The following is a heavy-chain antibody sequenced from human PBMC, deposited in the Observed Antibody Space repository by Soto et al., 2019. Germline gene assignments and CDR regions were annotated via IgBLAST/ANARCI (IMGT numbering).Heavy chain of an antibody. J-gene: IGHJ5*02. CDR1: GGSISSFY. Sequence: QVQLLESGPGLVKPSETLSLTCIVSGGSISSFYWSWIRQPPGKGLEWVGGIYYNGSATYNPSLKSRVTMSVDMSKNHLFLTLNSVTAADTAVYYCARSFYPWGQGTLVTVSS. CDR2: IYYNGSA. V-gene: IGHV4-59*01. CDR3: ARSFYP.